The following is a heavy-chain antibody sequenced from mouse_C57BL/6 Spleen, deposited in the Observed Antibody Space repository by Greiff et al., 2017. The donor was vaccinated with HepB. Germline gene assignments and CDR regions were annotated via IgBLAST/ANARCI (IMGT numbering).Heavy chain of an antibody. Sequence: QVQLQQPGAELVRPGSSVKLSCKASGYTFTSYWMHWVKQRPIQGLEWIGNIDPSDSETHYNQKFKDKATLTVDKSSSTAYMQLSSLTSEDSAVYYCARHSTMVTTRWYFDVRGTGTTVTVSS. CDR3: ARHSTMVTTRWYFDV. CDR2: IDPSDSET. J-gene: IGHJ1*03. CDR1: GYTFTSYW. V-gene: IGHV1-52*01. D-gene: IGHD2-2*01.